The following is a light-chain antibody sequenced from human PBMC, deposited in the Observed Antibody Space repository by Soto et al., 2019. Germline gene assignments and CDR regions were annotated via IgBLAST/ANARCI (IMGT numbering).Light chain of an antibody. CDR2: GAF. J-gene: IGKJ1*01. V-gene: IGKV3-15*01. CDR3: QQYNDWPPT. Sequence: EILMTQSPVTLSVSPGERATLSCRASQSVSSNLAWYQQKPGQAPSLLIYGAFTRATGIPARFSGTGSGTEFTLTISSLQSEDFALYYCQQYNDWPPTFGQGTKVEI. CDR1: QSVSSN.